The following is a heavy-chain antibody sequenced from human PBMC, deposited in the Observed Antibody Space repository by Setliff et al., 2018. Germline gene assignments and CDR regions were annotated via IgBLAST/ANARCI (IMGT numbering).Heavy chain of an antibody. CDR2: IYHSGST. CDR3: ARSGYYDFWSGFLNDAFDI. Sequence: SETLSLTCAVYGGSFSGYYWSWIRQPPGKGLEWIGEIYHSGSTNYNPSLKSRVTISVDTSKNQFSLKLSSVTAADTAVYYCARSGYYDFWSGFLNDAFDIWGQGTMVTVSS. J-gene: IGHJ3*02. V-gene: IGHV4-34*01. CDR1: GGSFSGYY. D-gene: IGHD3-3*01.